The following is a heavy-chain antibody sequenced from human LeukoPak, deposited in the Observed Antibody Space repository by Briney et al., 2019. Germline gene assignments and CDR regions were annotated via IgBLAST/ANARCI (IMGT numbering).Heavy chain of an antibody. CDR2: ISGSGGST. CDR1: GFTFSGYA. CDR3: AKGSISSPLLRS. D-gene: IGHD2-21*02. J-gene: IGHJ5*02. V-gene: IGHV3-23*01. Sequence: GGSLRLSCAASGFTFSGYAMSWVRQAPGKGLEWVSVISGSGGSTYYADSVKGRFTISRDSSKNTLYLQMNSLRAEDTAVYYCAKGSISSPLLRSWGQGTLVSVSS.